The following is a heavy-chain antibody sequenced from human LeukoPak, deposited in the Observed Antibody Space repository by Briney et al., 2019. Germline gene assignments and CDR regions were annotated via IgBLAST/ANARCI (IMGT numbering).Heavy chain of an antibody. CDR1: GYTFTSYY. D-gene: IGHD3-9*01. V-gene: IGHV1-46*01. J-gene: IGHJ2*01. Sequence: GASVKVSCKASGYTFTSYYMHWVRQAPGQGLEWMGIINPSGGSTSYAQKFQGRVTMTRDTSTSTVYMELSSLRSEDTAVYYCARVNILTGPYWYFDLWGRGTLVIVSS. CDR2: INPSGGST. CDR3: ARVNILTGPYWYFDL.